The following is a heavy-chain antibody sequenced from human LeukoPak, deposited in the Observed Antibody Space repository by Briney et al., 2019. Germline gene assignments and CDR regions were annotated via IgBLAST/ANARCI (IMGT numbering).Heavy chain of an antibody. CDR3: VRQGYDILTGSITTSDY. V-gene: IGHV4-39*01. Sequence: PSETLSLTCIVSGGSISGSSYYWGWIRQPPGKGLEWIGSIYYSGSTYYNPSLKSRVTISVDTSKNQFSLRLSSVTAADTAVYYCVRQGYDILTGSITTSDYWGQGTLVTVSS. CDR1: GGSISGSSYY. J-gene: IGHJ4*02. D-gene: IGHD3-9*01. CDR2: IYYSGST.